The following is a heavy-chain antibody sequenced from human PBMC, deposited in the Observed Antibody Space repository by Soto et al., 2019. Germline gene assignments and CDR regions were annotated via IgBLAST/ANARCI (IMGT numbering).Heavy chain of an antibody. Sequence: SETLSLTCAVSGGSISSGGYSWSWIRQPPGKGLEWIGYIYHSGSTYYNPSLKSRVTISVDRSKNQFSLKLSSVTAADTAVYYCARSYGSGSYWFDYWGQGTLVTVSS. J-gene: IGHJ4*02. CDR1: GGSISSGGYS. CDR2: IYHSGST. V-gene: IGHV4-30-2*01. CDR3: ARSYGSGSYWFDY. D-gene: IGHD3-10*01.